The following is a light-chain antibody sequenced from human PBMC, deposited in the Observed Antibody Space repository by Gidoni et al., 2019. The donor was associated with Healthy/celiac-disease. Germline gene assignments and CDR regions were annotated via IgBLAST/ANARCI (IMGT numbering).Light chain of an antibody. J-gene: IGKJ3*01. V-gene: IGKV3-11*01. CDR3: QQRSNWHPFT. Sequence: EIVLTQSPATLSLSPGERATLSCRASQSVSSYFAWYQQNPGQAPRLLIYYASNRATGSPARFSGSGSGTEFTLTISSLEPEDFAVYDCQQRSNWHPFTFGPGTKVDIK. CDR1: QSVSSY. CDR2: YAS.